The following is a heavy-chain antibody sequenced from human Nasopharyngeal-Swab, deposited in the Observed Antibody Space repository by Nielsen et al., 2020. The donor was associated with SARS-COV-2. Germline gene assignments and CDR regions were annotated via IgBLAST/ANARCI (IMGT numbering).Heavy chain of an antibody. J-gene: IGHJ6*02. V-gene: IGHV3-33*01. CDR2: IWYDGRNK. D-gene: IGHD2-15*01. Sequence: GESLKISCRASGFIFSYYGMHWVRQAPGKGLEWVALIWYDGRNKYYPGSVKGRFTISRENAKNSLYLQMNSLRAGDTAVYYCARERTDCSGGSCYSYGMDVWGQGTTVTVSS. CDR3: ARERTDCSGGSCYSYGMDV. CDR1: GFIFSYYG.